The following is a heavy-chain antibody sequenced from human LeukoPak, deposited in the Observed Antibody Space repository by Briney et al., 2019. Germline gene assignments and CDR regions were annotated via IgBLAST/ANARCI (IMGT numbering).Heavy chain of an antibody. J-gene: IGHJ4*02. V-gene: IGHV3-23*01. CDR3: ARGGSGLYDILTGQEFDY. Sequence: GGSLRLSCAASGFTFSSYAMSWVRQAPGKGLEWVSAISGSGSTIYYADSVKGRFTISRDNAKNSLYLQMNSLRAEDTAVYYCARGGSGLYDILTGQEFDYWGQGTLVTVSS. CDR2: ISGSGSTI. D-gene: IGHD3-9*01. CDR1: GFTFSSYA.